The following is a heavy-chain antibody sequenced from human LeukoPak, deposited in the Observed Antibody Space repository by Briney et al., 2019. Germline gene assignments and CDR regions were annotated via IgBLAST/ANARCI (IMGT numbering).Heavy chain of an antibody. CDR2: LYYSGST. CDR3: ARLVVSSWYHEVLLGRDY. Sequence: RASETLSLTCTVSGGSISSSSYYWGWIRQPPGKGLEWIGSLYYSGSTYYSPSLKSRVTISVDTSKNQFSLKLSSVTAADTAVYYCARLVVSSWYHEVLLGRDYWGQGTLVTVSS. J-gene: IGHJ4*02. D-gene: IGHD6-13*01. V-gene: IGHV4-39*01. CDR1: GGSISSSSYY.